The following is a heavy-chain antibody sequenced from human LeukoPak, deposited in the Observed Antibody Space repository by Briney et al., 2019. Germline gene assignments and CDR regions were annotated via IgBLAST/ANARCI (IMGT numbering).Heavy chain of an antibody. CDR1: GFTFSNAW. CDR3: TSLVPAASFDY. V-gene: IGHV3-15*01. Sequence: GGSIRLSCAASGFTFSNAWMSWVRQAPGKGLEWVGRIKSKTDGGTTDYAAPVKGRFTISRDDSKNTLYLQMNSLKIEDTAVYYCTSLVPAASFDYWGQGTLVTVSS. J-gene: IGHJ4*02. CDR2: IKSKTDGGTT. D-gene: IGHD2-2*01.